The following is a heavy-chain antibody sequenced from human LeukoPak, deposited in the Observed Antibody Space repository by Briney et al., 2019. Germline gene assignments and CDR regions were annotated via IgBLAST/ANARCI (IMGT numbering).Heavy chain of an antibody. D-gene: IGHD3-16*01. CDR2: ISWGGTTT. CDR3: AKDESTGGFAPGYFYGMGV. J-gene: IGHJ6*02. CDR1: GFRFDDYG. V-gene: IGHV3-9*01. Sequence: GGSLRLSCVVSGFRFDDYGMHWVRQAPGKGLEWVSGISWGGTTTGYADSVKGRFTISRDSAKNSLYLQMDSLRVEDTGLYYCAKDESTGGFAPGYFYGMGVWGQGTTVTVSS.